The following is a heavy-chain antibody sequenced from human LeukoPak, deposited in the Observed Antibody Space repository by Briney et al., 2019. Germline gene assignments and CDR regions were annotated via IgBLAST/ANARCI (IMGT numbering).Heavy chain of an antibody. CDR3: ARVRTTAEYYYDSSGYYSNWFDP. CDR2: IYYSGST. Sequence: PSETLSLTCTVSGGSISSYYWSWIRQPPGKGLEWIGYIYYSGSTNYNPSLKSRVTISVDTSKNQFSLKLSSVTAADTAVYYCARVRTTAEYYYDSSGYYSNWFDPWGQGTLITVSS. D-gene: IGHD3-22*01. J-gene: IGHJ5*02. CDR1: GGSISSYY. V-gene: IGHV4-59*12.